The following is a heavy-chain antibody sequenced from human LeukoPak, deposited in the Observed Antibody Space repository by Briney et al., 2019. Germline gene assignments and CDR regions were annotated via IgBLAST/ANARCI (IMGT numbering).Heavy chain of an antibody. V-gene: IGHV1-2*02. CDR3: ARVASYSGSWDY. CDR1: GYTFTGYY. D-gene: IGHD1-26*01. CDR2: INPNSGGT. J-gene: IGHJ4*02. Sequence: APVKVSCKASGYTFTGYYMHWVRQAPGQGLEWMGWINPNSGGTNYAQKFQGRVTMTRDTSISTAYMELSRLRSDDTAVYYCARVASYSGSWDYWGQGTLVTVSS.